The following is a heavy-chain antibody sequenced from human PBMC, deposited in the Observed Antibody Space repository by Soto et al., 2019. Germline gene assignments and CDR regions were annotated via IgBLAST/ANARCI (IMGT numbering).Heavy chain of an antibody. J-gene: IGHJ4*02. CDR2: IYWNDDR. Sequence: SGPTLVNPTQTLTLTCTFSGFSLSTSGVGVAWIRQPPGQALEWLALIYWNDDRSYSPSLKSRLTITKDSSKNQVVLTMTNMDPVDTPTYYCAHSTFVQYSSSSFDYWGQGTLVTVSS. D-gene: IGHD6-6*01. V-gene: IGHV2-5*01. CDR1: GFSLSTSGVG. CDR3: AHSTFVQYSSSSFDY.